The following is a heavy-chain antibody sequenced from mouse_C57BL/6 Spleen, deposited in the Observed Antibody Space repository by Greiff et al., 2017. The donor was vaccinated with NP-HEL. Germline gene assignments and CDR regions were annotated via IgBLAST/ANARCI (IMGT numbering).Heavy chain of an antibody. CDR1: GYTFTSYW. Sequence: QVQLQQPGAELVKPGASVKLSCKASGYTFTSYWMQWVKQRPGQGLEWIGEIDPSDSYTNSNQQFKGKATLTVDTSSSTAYMQLSSLTSEDSAVYYCARPMRGGFFDYWGQGTTLTVSS. CDR2: IDPSDSYT. CDR3: ARPMRGGFFDY. J-gene: IGHJ2*01. D-gene: IGHD2-3*01. V-gene: IGHV1-50*01.